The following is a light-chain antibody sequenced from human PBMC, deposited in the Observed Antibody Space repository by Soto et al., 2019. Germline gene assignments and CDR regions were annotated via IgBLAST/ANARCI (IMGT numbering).Light chain of an antibody. CDR1: SSNIGAGYD. CDR3: QSHDSSLSGAV. J-gene: IGLJ7*01. Sequence: QAVVTQPPSVSGAPGQRVTISCTGSSSNIGAGYDVNWYQQLPGTAPKLLIYGNSNRPSGVPDRFSGSKSGTSASLAITGLQAEDEADYYCQSHDSSLSGAVFGGGTQLTVL. CDR2: GNS. V-gene: IGLV1-40*01.